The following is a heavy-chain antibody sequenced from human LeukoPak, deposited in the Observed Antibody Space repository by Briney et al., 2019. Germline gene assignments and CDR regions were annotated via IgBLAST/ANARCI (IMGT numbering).Heavy chain of an antibody. Sequence: GGSLRLSCAASGFTFSSYAMSWVRQAPGKGLEWVSAISGSGGSTYYADSVKGRFTISRDNSKNTLYLQMNSLRAEDTAVYYCAKDPGYSSSWYYFDYWGRGTLVTVSS. CDR3: AKDPGYSSSWYYFDY. V-gene: IGHV3-23*01. J-gene: IGHJ4*02. D-gene: IGHD6-13*01. CDR1: GFTFSSYA. CDR2: ISGSGGST.